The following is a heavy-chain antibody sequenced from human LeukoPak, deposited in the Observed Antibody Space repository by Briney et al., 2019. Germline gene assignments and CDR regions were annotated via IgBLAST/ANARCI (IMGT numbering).Heavy chain of an antibody. CDR2: INHSGST. D-gene: IGHD4-11*01. CDR3: ARADYSNLIYSEY. Sequence: SETLSLTCTVSDDSISTSSHYWGWIRQPPGKGLEWIGEINHSGSTNYNPSLKSRVTISVDTSKNQFSLKLSSVAAADTAVYYCARADYSNLIYSEYWGQGTLVTVSS. J-gene: IGHJ4*02. V-gene: IGHV4-39*07. CDR1: DDSISTSSHY.